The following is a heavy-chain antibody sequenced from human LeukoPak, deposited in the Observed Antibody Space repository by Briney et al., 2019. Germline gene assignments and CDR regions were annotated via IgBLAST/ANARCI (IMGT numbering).Heavy chain of an antibody. Sequence: SETLSLTCTVSGGSISSSSYYWGWIRQPPGKGLEWIGSIYYSGSTYYNPSLKSRVTISVDTSKNQFSLKLSSVTAADTAVYYCARHESGYYYYNAFDIWGQGTMVTVSS. CDR1: GGSISSSSYY. J-gene: IGHJ3*02. CDR3: ARHESGYYYYNAFDI. V-gene: IGHV4-39*01. CDR2: IYYSGST. D-gene: IGHD3-22*01.